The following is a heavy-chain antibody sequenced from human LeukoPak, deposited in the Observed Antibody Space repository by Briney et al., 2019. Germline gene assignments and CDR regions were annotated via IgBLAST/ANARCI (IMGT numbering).Heavy chain of an antibody. CDR2: INPNSGGT. V-gene: IGHV1-2*04. CDR3: ARESVLWFGESWVYYFDY. CDR1: GYTFTGYY. J-gene: IGHJ4*02. Sequence: GASVKVSCKASGYTFTGYYMHWVRQAPGQGLEWMGWINPNSGGTNYAQKFQGWVTMTRDTSISTVYMELSRLRSDDTAVYYCARESVLWFGESWVYYFDYWGQGTLVTVSS. D-gene: IGHD3-10*01.